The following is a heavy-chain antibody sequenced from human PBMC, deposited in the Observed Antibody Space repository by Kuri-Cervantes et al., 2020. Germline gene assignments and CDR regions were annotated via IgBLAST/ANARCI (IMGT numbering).Heavy chain of an antibody. CDR1: GGTFSSYA. CDR3: AREKGLYYDSSGGYFDY. CDR2: IIPIFGTA. V-gene: IGHV1-69*05. J-gene: IGHJ4*02. Sequence: SVKVSCKASGGTFSSYAISWVRQAPGQGLEWMGGIIPIFGTANYAQKFQGRVTITTDESTSTAYVELSSLRSEDTAVYYCAREKGLYYDSSGGYFDYWGQGTLVTVSS. D-gene: IGHD3-22*01.